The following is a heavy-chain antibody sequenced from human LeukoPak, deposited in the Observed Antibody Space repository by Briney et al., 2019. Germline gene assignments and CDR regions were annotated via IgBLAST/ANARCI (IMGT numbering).Heavy chain of an antibody. V-gene: IGHV3-7*01. CDR2: IKQDGSEK. CDR3: ARARMVSIATAAPGY. CDR1: GFTFSSYW. J-gene: IGHJ4*02. D-gene: IGHD6-13*01. Sequence: GGSLRLSCEASGFTFSSYWMSWVRQAPGKGLEWVANIKQDGSEKYYVDSVKGRFTISRDNAKNSLYLQMNSLRAEDTAVYYCARARMVSIATAAPGYWGQGTLVTVSS.